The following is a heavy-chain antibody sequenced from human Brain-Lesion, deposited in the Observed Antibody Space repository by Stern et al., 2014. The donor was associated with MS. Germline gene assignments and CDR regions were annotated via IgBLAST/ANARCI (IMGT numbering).Heavy chain of an antibody. J-gene: IGHJ5*02. D-gene: IGHD2-15*01. CDR1: GGSVSSTSYA. V-gene: IGHV4-39*02. CDR3: AGEEDIRYCSGGSCTGNWFDP. CDR2: IYYSGNT. Sequence: VQLVESGPGLVKPSETLSLTCTVAGGSVSSTSYAWAWIRQPPGKGLEWIGTIYYSGNTYYSPSLKSRLTISLDTPKNHFSRQLGSVTAADTAVYYCAGEEDIRYCSGGSCTGNWFDPWGQGTLVTVSS.